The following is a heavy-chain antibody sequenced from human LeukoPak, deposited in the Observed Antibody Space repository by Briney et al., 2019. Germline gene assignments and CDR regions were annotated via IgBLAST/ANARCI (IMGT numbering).Heavy chain of an antibody. CDR2: IWYDGSNK. V-gene: IGHV3-33*01. CDR1: GFTFSNYV. D-gene: IGHD5-18*01. CDR3: ARDLRGGYSYGYQPPFDY. J-gene: IGHJ4*02. Sequence: GGSLRLSCAASGFTFSNYVMHWVRQALGKGLEWVAVIWYDGSNKYYADSVKGRFTISRDIFKNTLYLQMNSLKAEDTAGYYCARDLRGGYSYGYQPPFDYWGQGPWSPSPQ.